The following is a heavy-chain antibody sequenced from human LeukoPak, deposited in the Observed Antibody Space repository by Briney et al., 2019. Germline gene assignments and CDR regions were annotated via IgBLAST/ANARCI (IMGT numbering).Heavy chain of an antibody. J-gene: IGHJ5*02. V-gene: IGHV4-34*01. D-gene: IGHD3/OR15-3a*01. Sequence: SETLSLTCAVYGGSFSGYYWSWIRQPPGKRLEWIGEINHSGSTNYNPSLKSRVTISVDTSKNQFSLKLSSVTAADTAVYYCARTRFLDRLNPWGQGTLVTVSS. CDR2: INHSGST. CDR1: GGSFSGYY. CDR3: ARTRFLDRLNP.